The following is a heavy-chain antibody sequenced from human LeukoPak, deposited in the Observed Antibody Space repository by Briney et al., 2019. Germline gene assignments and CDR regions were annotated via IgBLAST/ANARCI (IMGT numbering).Heavy chain of an antibody. Sequence: ASVKVSCKAFGYTFTSYAMHWVRQAPGQRLEWMGWINAGNGNTKYSQKFQGRVTITRDTSASTAYMELSSLRSEDTAVYYCARSNPGDIVVVPAATELDYWGQGTLVTVSS. D-gene: IGHD2-2*01. CDR1: GYTFTSYA. CDR2: INAGNGNT. J-gene: IGHJ4*02. V-gene: IGHV1-3*01. CDR3: ARSNPGDIVVVPAATELDY.